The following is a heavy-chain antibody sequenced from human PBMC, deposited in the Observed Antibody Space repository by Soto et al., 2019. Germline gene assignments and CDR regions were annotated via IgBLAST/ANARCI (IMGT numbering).Heavy chain of an antibody. D-gene: IGHD2-2*02. J-gene: IGHJ6*02. CDR3: ARDGGCSSSNCYNYYYYGLDV. CDR1: GFTFSDYY. V-gene: IGHV3-11*01. CDR2: ISSSSSTI. Sequence: GGSLRLSCAASGFTFSDYYMSWIRQAPGKGLEWVSYISSSSSTIYYAESVKGRFTISRDNAKNSLYLQMNSLRAEDTAVYYCARDGGCSSSNCYNYYYYGLDVWGQGTTVTVSS.